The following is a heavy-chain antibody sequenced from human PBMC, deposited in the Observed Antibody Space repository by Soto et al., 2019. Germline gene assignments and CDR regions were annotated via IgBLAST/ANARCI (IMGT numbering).Heavy chain of an antibody. Sequence: SETLSLACTVSGGSVSSCRYYWSWIRQPPGKGLEWIGYIYYSGNTNYNPSLKSRVTISVDTSKNQFSLKLSSVTAADTAVYYCARDPRWELPDYWGQGTLVTVSS. CDR1: GGSVSSCRYY. CDR2: IYYSGNT. CDR3: ARDPRWELPDY. V-gene: IGHV4-61*01. J-gene: IGHJ4*02. D-gene: IGHD1-26*01.